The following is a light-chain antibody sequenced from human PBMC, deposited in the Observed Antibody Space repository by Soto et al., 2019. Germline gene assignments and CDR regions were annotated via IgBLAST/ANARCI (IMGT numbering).Light chain of an antibody. J-gene: IGKJ2*01. CDR2: AAS. CDR3: QQTYTTPQT. V-gene: IGKV1-39*01. Sequence: DLPMTQSPSSLSASVGDRVTITCRASQSISDYLNWYQQKVGKAPKLLIYAASTLQSGVPSRFSGSGSGTDFTLTISSLQPEDFATYYCQQTYTTPQTFGQGTKLEI. CDR1: QSISDY.